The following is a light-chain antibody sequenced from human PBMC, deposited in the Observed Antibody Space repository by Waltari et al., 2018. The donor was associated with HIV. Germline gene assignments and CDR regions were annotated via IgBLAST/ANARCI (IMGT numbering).Light chain of an antibody. CDR1: QSLINY. Sequence: EIVLTQSPATLSLFPGERATLSCRASQSLINYLAWYQQKPGQAPRLLIYDASNRATGIPARCSGSGSGTDFTLTISSLEPEDFAVYYCQQRRSWPITFGQGTRLEIK. J-gene: IGKJ5*01. CDR3: QQRRSWPIT. CDR2: DAS. V-gene: IGKV3-11*01.